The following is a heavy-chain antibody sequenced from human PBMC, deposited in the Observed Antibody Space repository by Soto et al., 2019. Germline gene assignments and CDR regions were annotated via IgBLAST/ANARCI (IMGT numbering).Heavy chain of an antibody. CDR3: ARLSYPPVRGVWFDP. Sequence: PGESLKIACKGSGYSFTSYWIGWVRQMPGKGLEWMGIIYPGDSDTRYSPSFQGQVTISADKSISTAYLQWSSLKASDTAMYYCARLSYPPVRGVWFDPWGQGTLVTVSP. CDR1: GYSFTSYW. D-gene: IGHD3-10*01. V-gene: IGHV5-51*03. J-gene: IGHJ5*02. CDR2: IYPGDSDT.